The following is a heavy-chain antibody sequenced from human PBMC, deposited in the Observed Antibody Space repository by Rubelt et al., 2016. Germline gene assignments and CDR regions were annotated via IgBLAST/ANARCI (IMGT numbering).Heavy chain of an antibody. CDR3: ASTIGSGGDYGMDV. D-gene: IGHD3-10*01. Sequence: WVRQAPGQGLEWMGWISAYNGNTNYAQKLQGRVTMTTDTSTSTAYMELRSLRSDDTAVYYCASTIGSGGDYGMDVWGQGTTVTVSS. J-gene: IGHJ6*02. V-gene: IGHV1-18*01. CDR2: ISAYNGNT.